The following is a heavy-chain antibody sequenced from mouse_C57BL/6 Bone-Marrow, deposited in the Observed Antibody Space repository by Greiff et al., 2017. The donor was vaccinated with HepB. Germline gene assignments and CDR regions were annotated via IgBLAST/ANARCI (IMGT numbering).Heavy chain of an antibody. Sequence: EVKVVESGGGLVQPGGSMKLSCVASGFTFSNYWMNWVRQSPEKGLEWVAQIRLKSDNYATHYAESVKGRFTISRDDSKSSVYLQMNNLRAEDTGIYYCQHYYDYDGSYYFDYWGQGTTLTVSS. CDR2: IRLKSDNYAT. J-gene: IGHJ2*01. V-gene: IGHV6-3*01. D-gene: IGHD2-4*01. CDR3: QHYYDYDGSYYFDY. CDR1: GFTFSNYW.